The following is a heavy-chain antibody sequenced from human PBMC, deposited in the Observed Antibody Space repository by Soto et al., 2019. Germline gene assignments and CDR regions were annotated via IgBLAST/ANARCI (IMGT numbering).Heavy chain of an antibody. D-gene: IGHD1-26*01. J-gene: IGHJ5*02. CDR3: ARDIGATFVDNWFDP. Sequence: GGSLRLSCAASGFTFSNYGMHWVRQAPGKGLEWVAVIWYDGSNKYYADSVKGRFTISRDNSKNTLYLQMNSLRAEDTAVYYCARDIGATFVDNWFDPWGQGTLVTVSS. CDR2: IWYDGSNK. V-gene: IGHV3-33*08. CDR1: GFTFSNYG.